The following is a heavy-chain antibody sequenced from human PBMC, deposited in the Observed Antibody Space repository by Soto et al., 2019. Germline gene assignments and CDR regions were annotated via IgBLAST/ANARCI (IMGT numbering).Heavy chain of an antibody. J-gene: IGHJ4*02. Sequence: EVQLLESGGGLVQPGGSLRLSCAASGFTFSSYAMSWVRQAPGKGLEWVSAISGSGGSTYYADSVQGLFTIARDNSKNTLYLQMNSLRAEDTAVYYCAKDRGNVVISGKDDYWGQGPLVTVSS. CDR2: ISGSGGST. CDR1: GFTFSSYA. V-gene: IGHV3-23*01. CDR3: AKDRGNVVISGKDDY. D-gene: IGHD3-10*01.